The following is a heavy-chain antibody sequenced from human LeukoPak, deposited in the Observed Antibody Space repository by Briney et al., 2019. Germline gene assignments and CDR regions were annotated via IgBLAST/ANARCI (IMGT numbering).Heavy chain of an antibody. V-gene: IGHV4-34*01. CDR1: GGSFSCYY. J-gene: IGHJ4*02. CDR3: ARGSPCDY. CDR2: INHSGST. Sequence: SETLSLTCAVYGGSFSCYYWSWIRQPPGKGLEWIGEINHSGSTNYNPSLKSRVTISVDTSKNQFSLKLSSVTAADTAVYYCARGSPCDYWGQGTLVTVSS.